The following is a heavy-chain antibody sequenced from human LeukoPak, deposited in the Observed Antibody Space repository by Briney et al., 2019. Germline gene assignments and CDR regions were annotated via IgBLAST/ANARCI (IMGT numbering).Heavy chain of an antibody. V-gene: IGHV3-15*01. CDR1: GFTFSNAW. J-gene: IGHJ6*02. D-gene: IGHD6-19*01. Sequence: GGSLRLSCAASGFTFSNAWMSWVRQAPGKGLEWVGRIKSKTDGGTTDYAAPVKGRFTISRDDSKNTLYLQMNSLKTEDTAVYYCTTDPSSGWHYYYYGMDVWGQGTTVTVSS. CDR2: IKSKTDGGTT. CDR3: TTDPSSGWHYYYYGMDV.